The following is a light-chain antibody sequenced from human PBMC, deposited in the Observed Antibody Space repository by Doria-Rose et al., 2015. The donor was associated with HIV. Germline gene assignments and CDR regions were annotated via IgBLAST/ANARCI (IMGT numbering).Light chain of an antibody. J-gene: IGKJ1*01. CDR2: AAS. Sequence: DIQVTQSPSSLSASVGDRVTITCRASQNINRFLNWYQQKPGKVPKVLIYAASSLQSGVPSRFSGSGSGTDFTLTISSLQPEDFATYYCQQSFSTPRTFGQGTKMEIK. CDR3: QQSFSTPRT. V-gene: IGKV1-39*01. CDR1: QNINRF.